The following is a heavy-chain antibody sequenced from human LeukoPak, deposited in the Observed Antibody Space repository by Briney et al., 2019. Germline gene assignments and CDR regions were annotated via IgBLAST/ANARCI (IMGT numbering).Heavy chain of an antibody. CDR3: AKDRSGGTAMEN. CDR1: GFTFRSYE. J-gene: IGHJ4*02. CDR2: ISSSSSYI. D-gene: IGHD5-18*01. V-gene: IGHV3-21*01. Sequence: PGGSLRLSCEDSGFTFRSYEMNWVRQAPGKGLEWVSSISSSSSYIYYADSVKGRFTISRDNAKNSLYLQMNSLRAEDTAVYYCAKDRSGGTAMENWGQGTLVTVSS.